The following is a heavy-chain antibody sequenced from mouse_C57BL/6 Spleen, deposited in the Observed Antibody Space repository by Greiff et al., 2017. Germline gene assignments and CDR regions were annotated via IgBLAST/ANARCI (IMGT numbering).Heavy chain of an antibody. CDR2: ISSGSSTI. J-gene: IGHJ1*03. Sequence: EVMLVESGGGLVKPGGSLKLSCAASGFTFSDYGMHWVRQAPEKGLEWVAYISSGSSTIYYADTVKGRFTISRDNAKNTLFLQMTSLRSEDTAMYYCARLFITTVVGHDVWGTGTTVTVSS. D-gene: IGHD1-1*01. CDR3: ARLFITTVVGHDV. CDR1: GFTFSDYG. V-gene: IGHV5-17*01.